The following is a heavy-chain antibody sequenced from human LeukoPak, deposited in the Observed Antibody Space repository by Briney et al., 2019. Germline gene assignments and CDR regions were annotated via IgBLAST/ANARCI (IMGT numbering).Heavy chain of an antibody. CDR2: IYSDNT. CDR1: GFTVSSNS. J-gene: IGHJ4*02. D-gene: IGHD3-16*01. V-gene: IGHV3-53*01. Sequence: GSLRLSCTVSGFTVSSNSTSWVRQAPGKGLEWVSFIYSDNTHYSDSVKGRFTIHRDNSRDTLYLQMNSLRAEDTAVYYCAKGPGGVFDYWGQGTLVTVSS. CDR3: AKGPGGVFDY.